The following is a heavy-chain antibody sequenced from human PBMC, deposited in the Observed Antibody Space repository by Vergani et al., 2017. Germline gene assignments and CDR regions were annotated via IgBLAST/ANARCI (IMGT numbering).Heavy chain of an antibody. CDR1: GYTFTGYY. D-gene: IGHD3-3*01. Sequence: QVQLVQSGAEVKKPGASVKVSCKASGYTFTGYYMHWVRQAPGQGLEWMGWINPNSGGTNYAQKFQGRVTMTRDTSISTAYMGLSRLRSDDTAVYYCARDPGNDFWSGRRGMDVWGQGTTVTVSS. J-gene: IGHJ6*02. CDR3: ARDPGNDFWSGRRGMDV. CDR2: INPNSGGT. V-gene: IGHV1-2*02.